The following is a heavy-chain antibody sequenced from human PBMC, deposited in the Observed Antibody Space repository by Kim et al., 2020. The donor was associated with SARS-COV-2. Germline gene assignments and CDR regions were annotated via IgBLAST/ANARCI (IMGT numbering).Heavy chain of an antibody. V-gene: IGHV4-59*08. D-gene: IGHD3-10*01. CDR1: GASISDYY. J-gene: IGHJ5*02. Sequence: SETLSLTCTVSGASISDYYWSWTRQPPGKGLEWIGYISTGGSPNYNPSLKSRVTISTDTSKNQFSLRLSSVTAADTAVYYCARHRQPGFGELLVDPWGQGTLVTVSS. CDR2: ISTGGSP. CDR3: ARHRQPGFGELLVDP.